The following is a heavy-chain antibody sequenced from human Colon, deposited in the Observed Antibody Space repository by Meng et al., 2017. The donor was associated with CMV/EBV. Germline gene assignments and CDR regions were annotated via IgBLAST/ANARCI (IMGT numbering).Heavy chain of an antibody. V-gene: IGHV3-30*04. D-gene: IGHD3-10*01. Sequence: GGSLRLSCAASGFTFSSYAMHWVRQAPGKGLEWVAVISYDGSNKYYADSVKGRFTISRDNARNSVYLQMNSLRADDTAVYYCARDQLARGVKPAGGLDVWGQGTTVTVSS. CDR1: GFTFSSYA. CDR3: ARDQLARGVKPAGGLDV. CDR2: ISYDGSNK. J-gene: IGHJ6*02.